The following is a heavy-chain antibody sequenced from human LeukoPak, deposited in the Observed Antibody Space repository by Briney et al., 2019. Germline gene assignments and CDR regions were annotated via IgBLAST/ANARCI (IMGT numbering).Heavy chain of an antibody. CDR1: GFTFSSYS. CDR3: AGGEMSAMLDY. Sequence: GGSLRLSCAASGFTFSSYSMNWVRQAPGKGLEWVSLVSSSRSSIYYADSVKGRFTISRDNAKKSLYLQMSSLRAEDTAVYYCAGGEMSAMLDYWGQGTLVTVSS. J-gene: IGHJ4*02. CDR2: VSSSRSSI. V-gene: IGHV3-21*01. D-gene: IGHD2-2*01.